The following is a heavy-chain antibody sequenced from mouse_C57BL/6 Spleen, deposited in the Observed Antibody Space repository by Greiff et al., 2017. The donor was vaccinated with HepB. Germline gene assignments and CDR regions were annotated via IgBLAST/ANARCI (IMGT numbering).Heavy chain of an antibody. D-gene: IGHD1-1*01. Sequence: QVQLQQPGTELVKPGASVKLSCKASGYTFTSYWMHWVKQRPGQGLEWIGNINPSNGGTNYNEKFKSKATLTVDKSSSTAYMQLSSLTSEDSAVYYGARWDYYGSSFPFDWWGQGTTLTVSS. CDR1: GYTFTSYW. CDR2: INPSNGGT. CDR3: ARWDYYGSSFPFDW. J-gene: IGHJ2*01. V-gene: IGHV1-53*01.